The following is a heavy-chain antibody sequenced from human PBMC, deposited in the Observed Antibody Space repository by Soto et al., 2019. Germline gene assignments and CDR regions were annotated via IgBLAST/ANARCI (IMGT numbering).Heavy chain of an antibody. D-gene: IGHD2-21*02. Sequence: ETLSLTCTVSGGSISSSYWSWIRQPPGKGLEWIGYMYKTGSTVYNPSLKSRVTISVDTSKNQFYLKVNSVTAADTAVYYCARDLWGYCGTDCYPLDVWGQGTTVTAP. CDR3: ARDLWGYCGTDCYPLDV. CDR2: MYKTGST. J-gene: IGHJ6*02. V-gene: IGHV4-59*01. CDR1: GGSISSSY.